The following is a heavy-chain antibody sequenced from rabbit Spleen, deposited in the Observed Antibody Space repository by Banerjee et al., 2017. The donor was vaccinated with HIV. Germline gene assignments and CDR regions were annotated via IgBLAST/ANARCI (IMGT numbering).Heavy chain of an antibody. CDR1: GFDFSNNA. J-gene: IGHJ4*01. CDR2: IYAGSSGST. V-gene: IGHV1S45*01. D-gene: IGHD1-1*01. CDR3: ARGSSRVWDYFVL. Sequence: QEQLVESGGGLVQPEGSLTLTCKASGFDFSNNAMCWVRQAPGKGLEWIACIYAGSSGSTYYANWAKGRFTISKTSSTTVTLQMTSLTAADTATYFCARGSSRVWDYFVLWGQGTLVTVS.